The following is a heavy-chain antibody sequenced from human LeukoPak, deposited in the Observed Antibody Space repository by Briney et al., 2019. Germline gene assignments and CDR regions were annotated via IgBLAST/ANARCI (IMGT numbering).Heavy chain of an antibody. CDR2: NNAGNGNT. CDR3: ARSIVYSSDSDGGYYFDY. D-gene: IGHD6-19*01. Sequence: GASVKVSCKASGYTFTSFAIHWVRQAPGQRLEWMGWNNAGNGNTKFSQHFQGRVSITRDTSASTAYMELSYLRSEDTALYFCARSIVYSSDSDGGYYFDYWGQGTLVTVSS. J-gene: IGHJ4*02. CDR1: GYTFTSFA. V-gene: IGHV1-3*01.